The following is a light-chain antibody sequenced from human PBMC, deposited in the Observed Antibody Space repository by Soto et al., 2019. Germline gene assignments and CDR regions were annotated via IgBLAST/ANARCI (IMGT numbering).Light chain of an antibody. CDR3: QQYNNWPPLT. J-gene: IGKJ4*01. V-gene: IGKV3-15*01. CDR1: QCISSN. CDR2: GAS. Sequence: EIWMTQSPATLSVSPGERATLSCRSSQCISSNLAWYQQKPGQARRLLIYGASTSATSIPARFSGSGSGTEFTLTISSLQSEDFAVYECQQYNNWPPLTFGGGTKVEIK.